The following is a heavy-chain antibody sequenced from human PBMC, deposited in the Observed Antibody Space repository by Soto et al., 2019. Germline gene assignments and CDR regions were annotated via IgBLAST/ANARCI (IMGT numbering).Heavy chain of an antibody. CDR1: GYTFTTYD. D-gene: IGHD6-19*01. CDR3: AKPGIAVAGTGGFDY. CDR2: INTNSGNT. Sequence: QVQLVQSGAEVKKPGASVKVSCKASGYTFTTYDINWVRQATGQGLEWMGWINTNSGNTDYAQKFQGRVTMTRDTSTNTAYMELSNLRSEDTAVYYCAKPGIAVAGTGGFDYWGQGTLVTVSS. V-gene: IGHV1-8*01. J-gene: IGHJ4*02.